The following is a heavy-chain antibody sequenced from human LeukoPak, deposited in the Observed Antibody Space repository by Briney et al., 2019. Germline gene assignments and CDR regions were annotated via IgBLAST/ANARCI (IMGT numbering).Heavy chain of an antibody. CDR2: IYHSGST. D-gene: IGHD3-22*01. CDR3: ARQDTYYYDSSGYYYVGYFDY. CDR1: GGSISSGGYS. Sequence: SETLSLTCAVSGGSISSGGYSWSWIRQPPGKGLEWIGYIYHSGSTYYNPSFKSRVTISVDRSKNQFSLKLSSVTAADTAVYYCARQDTYYYDSSGYYYVGYFDYWGQGTLVTVSS. J-gene: IGHJ4*02. V-gene: IGHV4-30-2*01.